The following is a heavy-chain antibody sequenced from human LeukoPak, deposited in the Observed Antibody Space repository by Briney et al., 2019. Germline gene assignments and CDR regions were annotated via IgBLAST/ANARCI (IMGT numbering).Heavy chain of an antibody. J-gene: IGHJ4*02. CDR3: GRGIIAAAGTPFVDW. V-gene: IGHV1-8*01. CDR1: GYTFTSYD. D-gene: IGHD6-13*01. CDR2: MNPNSGNT. Sequence: ASVKVSCKASGYTFTSYDINWVGQATGQGVEWMGWMNPNSGNTGYAQKFQGRVTMTRNTSISTAYMELSSLRSEDTAVYYCGRGIIAAAGTPFVDWWGQGSLVTVS.